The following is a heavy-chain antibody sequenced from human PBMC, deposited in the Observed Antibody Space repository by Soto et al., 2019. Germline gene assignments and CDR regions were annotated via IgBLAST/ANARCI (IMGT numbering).Heavy chain of an antibody. D-gene: IGHD5-12*01. CDR1: SGSISSSNW. V-gene: IGHV4-4*02. CDR3: ARDRGGYPRSIGDYYYYYMDV. Sequence: SETLSLTCAVSSGSISSSNWWSWVRQPPGKGLEWIGEIYHSGSTNYNPSLKSRVTISVDKSKNQFSLKLSSVTAADTAVYYCARDRGGYPRSIGDYYYYYMDVWGKGTTVTVSS. CDR2: IYHSGST. J-gene: IGHJ6*03.